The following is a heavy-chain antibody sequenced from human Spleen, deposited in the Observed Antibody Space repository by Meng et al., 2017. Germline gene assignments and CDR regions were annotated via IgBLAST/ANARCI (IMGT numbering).Heavy chain of an antibody. CDR2: INAGNGNT. CDR3: ARDEDISAAGKLFGDY. Sequence: QVQLVQFGAEVKKPWASVKVSCKASRYTFTSYAMHWVRQAPGQRLEWMGWINAGNGNTKYSQKFQGRVTITGDTSISTAYMELSGLRSDDTAMYYCARDEDISAAGKLFGDYWGQGTLVTVSS. V-gene: IGHV1-3*01. D-gene: IGHD6-13*01. J-gene: IGHJ4*02. CDR1: RYTFTSYA.